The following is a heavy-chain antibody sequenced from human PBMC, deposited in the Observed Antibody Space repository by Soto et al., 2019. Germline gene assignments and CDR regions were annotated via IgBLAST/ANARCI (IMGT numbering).Heavy chain of an antibody. J-gene: IGHJ5*02. CDR1: GFTFDDYA. CDR2: ISWNSGSI. Sequence: PGGSLRLSCAASGFTFDDYAMHWVRQAPGKGLEWVSGISWNSGSIGYADSVKSRFTISRDNAKNSLYLQMNSLRAEDTALYYCAKDMASPSWGQGTRVTVSS. V-gene: IGHV3-9*01. CDR3: AKDMASPS.